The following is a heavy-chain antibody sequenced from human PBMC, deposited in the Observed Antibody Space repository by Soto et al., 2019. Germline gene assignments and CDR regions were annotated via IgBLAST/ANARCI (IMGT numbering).Heavy chain of an antibody. V-gene: IGHV3-23*01. CDR3: AKAISTSRTLLDY. Sequence: GSLRHSCAASGFTFSSHAMSWVRQAPGKGLEWVSGTSANGGSTYYTDPVKGRFTISRDNAKNTLYLQMNSLRAEDTAVYYCAKAISTSRTLLDYWGQGTLVTVSS. D-gene: IGHD3-9*01. J-gene: IGHJ4*02. CDR2: TSANGGST. CDR1: GFTFSSHA.